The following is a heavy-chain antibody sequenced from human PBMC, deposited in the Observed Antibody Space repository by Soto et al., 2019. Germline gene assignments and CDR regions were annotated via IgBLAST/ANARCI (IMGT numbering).Heavy chain of an antibody. Sequence: PGGSIRLSCAASGFTVYNAWMNWVRQEPGKGLEWVGRIKSKTDGGTTDYAAPVKGRFTISRDDSKNTLYLQMNSLKTEDTAVYYCTTDEDLGVTDPYYYYGMDVWGQGTTVTVS. CDR2: IKSKTDGGTT. CDR3: TTDEDLGVTDPYYYYGMDV. D-gene: IGHD2-21*02. V-gene: IGHV3-15*07. CDR1: GFTVYNAW. J-gene: IGHJ6*02.